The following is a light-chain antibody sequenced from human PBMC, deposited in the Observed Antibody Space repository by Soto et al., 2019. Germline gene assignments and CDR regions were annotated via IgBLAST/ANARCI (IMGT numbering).Light chain of an antibody. CDR2: EVS. J-gene: IGLJ2*01. Sequence: QSALTQPASVSGSPGQSITISCTGTSSDVGGYNYVSWYQQHPDKAPKLIIFEVSNRPSGISSRFSGSKSGNTASLTISGLQAEDEADYYCASYTSSSTSVIFGRGTKLTVL. V-gene: IGLV2-14*01. CDR3: ASYTSSSTSVI. CDR1: SSDVGGYNY.